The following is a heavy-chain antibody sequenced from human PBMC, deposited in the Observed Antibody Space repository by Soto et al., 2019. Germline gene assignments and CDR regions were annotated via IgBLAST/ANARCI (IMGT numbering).Heavy chain of an antibody. D-gene: IGHD5-18*01. CDR3: ARDGAPVDTAMVSAFDM. Sequence: ASVKVSCKASGYTFTSYYMHWVRQAPGQGLEWMGIINPSGGSTSYAQKFQGRVTMTRDTSTSTVYMELSSLRSEDTAVYYCARDGAPVDTAMVSAFDMWGQGXMVTV. CDR1: GYTFTSYY. V-gene: IGHV1-46*01. CDR2: INPSGGST. J-gene: IGHJ3*02.